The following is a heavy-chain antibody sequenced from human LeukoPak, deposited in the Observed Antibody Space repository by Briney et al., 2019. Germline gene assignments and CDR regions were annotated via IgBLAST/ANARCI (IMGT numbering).Heavy chain of an antibody. J-gene: IGHJ3*02. Sequence: AGSQRLSCAASGFTFSSYAMHWVRRAPGKGLEWVAVISYDGSNKYYADSVKGRFTISRDNSKNTLYLQMNSLRAEDTAVYYCARTLTAADAFDIWGQGTMVTVSS. CDR2: ISYDGSNK. D-gene: IGHD6-13*01. CDR3: ARTLTAADAFDI. CDR1: GFTFSSYA. V-gene: IGHV3-30-3*01.